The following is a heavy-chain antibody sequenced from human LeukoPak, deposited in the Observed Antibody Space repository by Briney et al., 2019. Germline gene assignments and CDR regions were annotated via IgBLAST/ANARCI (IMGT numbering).Heavy chain of an antibody. V-gene: IGHV1-3*01. D-gene: IGHD4-17*01. CDR2: INAGNGNT. J-gene: IGHJ6*02. CDR3: ARDTVTAHYYYYGMDV. CDR1: GCTFTSYA. Sequence: ASVKVSCKASGCTFTSYAMHWVRQAPGQRLEWMGWINAGNGNTKYSQKFQGRVTITRDTSASTAYMELRSLRSDDTAVYYCARDTVTAHYYYYGMDVWGQGTTVTVSS.